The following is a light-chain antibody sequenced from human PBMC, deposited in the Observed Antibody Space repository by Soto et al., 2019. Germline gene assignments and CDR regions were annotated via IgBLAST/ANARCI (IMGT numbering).Light chain of an antibody. CDR2: DAS. V-gene: IGKV3-11*01. CDR3: EHHSNWPYS. CDR1: QSVSSY. J-gene: IGKJ4*01. Sequence: EIVLTQSPATLSLSPGERATLSCRASQSVSSYLAWYQQKPGQAPRLLIHDASNRATGIPARFSGSGSGTDFSLTVSSLEPEDFAVYYCEHHSNWPYSFGGGTKVEIQ.